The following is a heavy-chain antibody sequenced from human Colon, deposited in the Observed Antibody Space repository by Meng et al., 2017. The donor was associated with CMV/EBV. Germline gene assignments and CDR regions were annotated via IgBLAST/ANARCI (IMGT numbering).Heavy chain of an antibody. D-gene: IGHD3-22*01. CDR3: AKDGGDFYDSSGYFDS. J-gene: IGHJ4*01. CDR2: ITWDGNSS. Sequence: GESLKISCAASGFTFDDHAMHWVRQAPGKGLEWVSYITWDGNSSYYAGSVKGRFTISRDNSKNSLYLHMTRVIAEDTALYYCAKDGGDFYDSSGYFDSWGHGTLVTVSS. V-gene: IGHV3-43D*03. CDR1: GFTFDDHA.